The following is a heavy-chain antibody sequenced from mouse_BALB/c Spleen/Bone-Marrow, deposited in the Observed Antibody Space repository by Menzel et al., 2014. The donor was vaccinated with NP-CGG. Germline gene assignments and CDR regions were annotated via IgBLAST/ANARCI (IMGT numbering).Heavy chain of an antibody. CDR1: GFNIKDTY. CDR2: IDPANGNT. CDR3: ASYYYGSSSFAY. V-gene: IGHV14-3*02. Sequence: VQLQQSGAELVKPGASVKLSCTASGFNIKDTYMHWVKQRPEHGLEWMGRIDPANGNTKYDPKFPGKATITADTSSNTAYLQLSLLTSEDTAVYYCASYYYGSSSFAYWGQGTLVTVSA. J-gene: IGHJ3*01. D-gene: IGHD1-1*01.